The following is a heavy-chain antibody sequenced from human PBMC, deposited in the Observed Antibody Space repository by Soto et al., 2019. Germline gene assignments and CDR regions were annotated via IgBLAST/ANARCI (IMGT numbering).Heavy chain of an antibody. CDR3: ARGRRRFLYSYMDV. CDR1: GGSFSGYY. J-gene: IGHJ6*03. Sequence: SETLSLTCAVYGGSFSGYYWSWIRQPPGKGLEWIGEINHSGSTNYNPSLKSRVTISVDTSKNQFSLKLSSVTATDTAVYYCARGRRRFLYSYMDVWGKGTTVTVSS. CDR2: INHSGST. V-gene: IGHV4-34*01. D-gene: IGHD3-3*01.